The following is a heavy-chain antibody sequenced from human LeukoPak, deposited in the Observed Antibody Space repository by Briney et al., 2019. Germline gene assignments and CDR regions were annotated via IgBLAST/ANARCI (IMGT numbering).Heavy chain of an antibody. D-gene: IGHD3-22*01. CDR3: ARDTNRDYYDSSGYFGDAFDI. V-gene: IGHV3-23*01. Sequence: GGTLRLSCAASGFTFSSYGMSWVRQAPGKGLEWVSAISGSGGSTYYADPVKGRFTLSRDNARNSLYLQMNSLRAEDTAVYYCARDTNRDYYDSSGYFGDAFDIWGQGTMVTVSS. J-gene: IGHJ3*02. CDR1: GFTFSSYG. CDR2: ISGSGGST.